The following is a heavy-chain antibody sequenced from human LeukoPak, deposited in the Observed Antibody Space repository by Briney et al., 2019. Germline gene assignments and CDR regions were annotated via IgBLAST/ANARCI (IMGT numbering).Heavy chain of an antibody. CDR2: ISGSGGST. D-gene: IGHD2-15*01. J-gene: IGHJ4*02. CDR1: GFTFSSYA. V-gene: IGHV3-23*01. Sequence: GGSLRLSCAASGFTFSSYAMSWVRQAPGKGLEWVSAISGSGGSTYYADSVKGRFTISRDNSKNTLYLQMNGLRAEDTAVYYCAKDISYCSGGSCYPLIQFDYWGQGTLVTVSS. CDR3: AKDISYCSGGSCYPLIQFDY.